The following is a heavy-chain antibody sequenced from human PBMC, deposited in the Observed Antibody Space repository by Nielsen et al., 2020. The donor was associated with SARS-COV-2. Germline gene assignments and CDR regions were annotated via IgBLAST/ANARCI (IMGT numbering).Heavy chain of an antibody. Sequence: ASVKVSCKASGYTFTSYGISWVRQAPGQGLEWMGWISAYSGGTNYAQKFQGTVTMTRDASISTVYMELTSDDTAVYYCARARATIFGLVMSYGMDVWGQGTTVAVSS. V-gene: IGHV1-18*01. CDR1: GYTFTSYG. J-gene: IGHJ6*02. CDR2: ISAYSGGT. CDR3: ARARATIFGLVMSYGMDV. D-gene: IGHD3/OR15-3a*01.